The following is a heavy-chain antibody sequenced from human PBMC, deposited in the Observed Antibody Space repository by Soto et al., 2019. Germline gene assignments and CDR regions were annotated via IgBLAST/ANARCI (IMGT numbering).Heavy chain of an antibody. V-gene: IGHV3-30-3*01. CDR3: ARDGDTGYSSGWSYYYGMDV. CDR2: ISYDGSNK. D-gene: IGHD6-19*01. CDR1: GFTFSSYA. J-gene: IGHJ6*02. Sequence: SLRLSCAASGFTFSSYAMHWVRQAPGKGLEWVAVISYDGSNKYYADSVKGRFTISRDNSKNTLYLQMNSLGAEDTAVYYCARDGDTGYSSGWSYYYGMDVWGQGTTVTVSS.